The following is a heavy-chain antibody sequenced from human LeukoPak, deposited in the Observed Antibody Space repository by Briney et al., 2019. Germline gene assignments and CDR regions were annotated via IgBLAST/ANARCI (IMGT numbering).Heavy chain of an antibody. D-gene: IGHD3-16*01. V-gene: IGHV3-48*01. CDR2: ISSSSTSTI. CDR1: GFAFSSYN. CDR3: ARDANDYASPPDY. Sequence: GGSLRLSCAASGFAFSSYNMNWVRQAPGKGLEWVSFISSSSTSTIYYADSVRGRFTVSRDNAKNSLYLQMNSLRAEDTAVYYCARDANDYASPPDYWGQGTLVTVSS. J-gene: IGHJ4*02.